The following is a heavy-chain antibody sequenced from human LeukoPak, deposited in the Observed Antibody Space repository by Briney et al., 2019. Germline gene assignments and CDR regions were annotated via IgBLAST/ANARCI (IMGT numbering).Heavy chain of an antibody. Sequence: GGSLTLSCAASGFTFITYPMHWVRQAPGKGLEWVAVISYDGSNKYYADSVKGRFTISRDNSKNTLYLQMNSLRAEDMAVYYCARADDWLLSPLDYWGQGTLVSVSS. CDR3: ARADDWLLSPLDY. CDR1: GFTFITYP. J-gene: IGHJ4*02. D-gene: IGHD3-9*01. CDR2: ISYDGSNK. V-gene: IGHV3-30-3*01.